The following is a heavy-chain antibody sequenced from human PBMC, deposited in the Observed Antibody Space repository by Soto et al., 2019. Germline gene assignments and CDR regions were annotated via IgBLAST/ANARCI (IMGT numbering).Heavy chain of an antibody. CDR3: TRHGVAKYCSGGSCYDY. CDR2: IRSKANSYAT. D-gene: IGHD2-15*01. V-gene: IGHV3-73*01. CDR1: GFTFSGSA. Sequence: GGSLRLSCAASGFTFSGSAMHWVRQASGKGLEWVGRIRSKANSYATAYAASVKGRFTISRDDSKNTAYLQMNSLKTEDTAVYYCTRHGVAKYCSGGSCYDYWGQGTLVTVSS. J-gene: IGHJ4*02.